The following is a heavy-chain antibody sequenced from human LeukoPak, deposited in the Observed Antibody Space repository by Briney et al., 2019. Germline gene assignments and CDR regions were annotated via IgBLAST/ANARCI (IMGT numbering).Heavy chain of an antibody. D-gene: IGHD3-10*01. CDR1: GISVSSNY. CDR3: SRDARGGSRSYYNYYYYMDV. V-gene: IGHV3-66*01. Sequence: GGSLRLSCAASGISVSSNYMIGVRQAPGKGLQWVLQIYVEDSTYYAGSVKGRITISRDNSRNTLFHKMNSLCAEETAVYYCSRDARGGSRSYYNYYYYMDVWGKGTTVTISS. CDR2: IYVEDST. J-gene: IGHJ6*03.